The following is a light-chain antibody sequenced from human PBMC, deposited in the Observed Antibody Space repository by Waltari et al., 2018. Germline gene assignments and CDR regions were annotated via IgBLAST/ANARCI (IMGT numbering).Light chain of an antibody. CDR2: EVS. CDR1: RSDVGSYNL. CDR3: CSYAGSSTLWV. V-gene: IGLV2-23*02. J-gene: IGLJ3*02. Sequence: QSALTQPASVSGSPGQSITISCTGTRSDVGSYNLVSWYQQHPGKAPKLMIYEVSKGPSGVASRFSGSKSCNTASLTSSGLQAEDEADYYCCSYAGSSTLWVFGGGTKLTVL.